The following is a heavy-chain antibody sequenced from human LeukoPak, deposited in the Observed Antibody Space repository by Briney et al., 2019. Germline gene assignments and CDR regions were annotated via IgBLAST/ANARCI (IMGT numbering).Heavy chain of an antibody. CDR1: GCTFTGDD. CDR3: ASGLNPNYYDAMDV. D-gene: IGHD1-14*01. CDR2: GNPNSGGT. J-gene: IGHJ6*02. Sequence: ASLKLPCTASGCTFTGDDMHWGRHAPGPGLELMGWGNPNSGGTNYYKKFQGRVTMTRDTSISKAYMELSRLRSDDTAVDYCASGLNPNYYDAMDVWGQGTTVTVSS. V-gene: IGHV1-2*02.